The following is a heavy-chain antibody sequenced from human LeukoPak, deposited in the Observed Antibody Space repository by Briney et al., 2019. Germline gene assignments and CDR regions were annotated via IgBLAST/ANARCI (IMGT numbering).Heavy chain of an antibody. CDR3: AKDLSASELLWFGELIDYYGMDV. V-gene: IGHV3-9*01. Sequence: GRSLRLSCAASGFTFDDYAMHWVRQAPGKGLEWVSGISWNSGSIGYADSVKGRFTISRDNAKNSLYLQMNSLRAEDTALYYCAKDLSASELLWFGELIDYYGMDVWGQGTTVTVSS. D-gene: IGHD3-10*01. J-gene: IGHJ6*02. CDR2: ISWNSGSI. CDR1: GFTFDDYA.